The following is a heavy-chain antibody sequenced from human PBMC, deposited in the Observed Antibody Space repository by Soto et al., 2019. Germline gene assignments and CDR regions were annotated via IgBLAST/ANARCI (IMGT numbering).Heavy chain of an antibody. CDR3: ATHPPYGPLDH. Sequence: SETLSLTCTVSGVSISSSSNHWGWIRQPPGKGLEWISNIYYSENTYYNPSLKSRVTISVDTSKNQFSLRLTSVTAADTAVYYCATHPPYGPLDHWGQGTLVTVSS. CDR1: GVSISSSSNH. D-gene: IGHD4-17*01. V-gene: IGHV4-39*01. J-gene: IGHJ4*02. CDR2: IYYSENT.